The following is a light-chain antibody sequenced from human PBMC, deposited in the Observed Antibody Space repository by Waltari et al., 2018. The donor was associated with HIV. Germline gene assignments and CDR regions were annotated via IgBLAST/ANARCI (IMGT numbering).Light chain of an antibody. J-gene: IGKJ1*01. V-gene: IGKV1-39*01. CDR2: GAS. CDR3: EQSYNSPRT. Sequence: DIQMTQSPSSMSASVGDRVTITCRSSQSIRSNLNWYQQKPGKAPKLLIYGASSLQSGVPERFSGSGSGTDFTLTISSLQPEDFVTYHCEQSYNSPRTFGQGTKVEIK. CDR1: QSIRSN.